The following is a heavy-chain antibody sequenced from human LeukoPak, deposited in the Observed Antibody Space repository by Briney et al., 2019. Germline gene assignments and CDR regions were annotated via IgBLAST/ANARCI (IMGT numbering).Heavy chain of an antibody. D-gene: IGHD2-2*02. CDR2: IYYSGSI. Sequence: PSETLSLTCTVSGGSISSYYWSWIRQPPGKGLEWIGYIYYSGSINYNPSLKSRVTISVDTSKNQFSLKLSSVTAADTAVYYCARVYDYCSSTSCYTAFDYWGQGTLVTVSS. CDR3: ARVYDYCSSTSCYTAFDY. J-gene: IGHJ4*02. CDR1: GGSISSYY. V-gene: IGHV4-59*01.